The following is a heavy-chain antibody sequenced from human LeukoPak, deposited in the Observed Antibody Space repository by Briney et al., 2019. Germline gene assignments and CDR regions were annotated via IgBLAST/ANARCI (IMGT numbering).Heavy chain of an antibody. CDR3: ARDRAVAGIFDY. Sequence: PGGSLRLSCAASGFTFSSYSMNWVRQAPGKGLEWVSSISSSSSYIYYADSVKGRFTISRDNAKNSLYLQMNSPRAEDTAVYYCARDRAVAGIFDYWGQGTLVTVSS. V-gene: IGHV3-21*01. D-gene: IGHD6-19*01. CDR2: ISSSSSYI. J-gene: IGHJ4*02. CDR1: GFTFSSYS.